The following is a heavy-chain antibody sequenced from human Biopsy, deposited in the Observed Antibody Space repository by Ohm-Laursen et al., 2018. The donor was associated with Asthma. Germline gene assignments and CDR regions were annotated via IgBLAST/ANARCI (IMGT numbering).Heavy chain of an antibody. V-gene: IGHV3-30*18. CDR3: AKAERYFDWYWFDP. J-gene: IGHJ5*02. Sequence: SLRLSCAAAGFTLSSYGMHWVRQAPGKGLEWVAVISYDGSNKYYADSVKGRFTISRDNSKNTLYLQMNSLRAEDTAVYYCAKAERYFDWYWFDPWGQGTLVTVSS. CDR2: ISYDGSNK. CDR1: GFTLSSYG. D-gene: IGHD3-9*01.